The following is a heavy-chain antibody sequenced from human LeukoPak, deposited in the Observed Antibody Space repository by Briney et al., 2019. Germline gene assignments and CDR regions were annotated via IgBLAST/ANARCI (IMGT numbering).Heavy chain of an antibody. CDR3: AKGGITIFGVVKAFDI. J-gene: IGHJ3*02. V-gene: IGHV3-30-3*01. CDR1: GFTFSSYA. Sequence: GSLRLSCAASGFTFSSYAMHWVRQAPGKGLEWVAVISYDGSNKYYADSVKGRFTISRDNSKNTLYLQMNSLRAEDTAVYYCAKGGITIFGVVKAFDIWGQGTMVTVSS. CDR2: ISYDGSNK. D-gene: IGHD3-3*01.